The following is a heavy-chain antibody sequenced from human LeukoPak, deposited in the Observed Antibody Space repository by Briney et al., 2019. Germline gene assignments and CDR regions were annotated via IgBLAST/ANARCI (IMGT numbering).Heavy chain of an antibody. CDR2: ISYDGSNK. CDR1: GFTFSSYA. J-gene: IGHJ6*01. CDR3: ARDQGRSRRYSSGWEDYYYYG. Sequence: GGSLKLSCAASGFTFSSYAMHWVRQAPGKGLEWVAVISYDGSNKYYADSVKGRFTISRDNSKNTLYLQMNSLRAEDTAVYYCARDQGRSRRYSSGWEDYYYYG. V-gene: IGHV3-30*04. D-gene: IGHD6-19*01.